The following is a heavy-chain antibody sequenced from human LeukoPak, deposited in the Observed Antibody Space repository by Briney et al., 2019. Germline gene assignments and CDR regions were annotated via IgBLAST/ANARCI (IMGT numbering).Heavy chain of an antibody. CDR3: ARGSYGSGRGLGI. D-gene: IGHD3-10*01. CDR1: GGSISSGGYS. V-gene: IGHV4-30-2*01. Sequence: SQTLSLTCAVPGGSISSGGYSWSWIRQPPGRGLEWIGYIYHSGSTYYNPSLKSRVTISVDRSKNQFSLKLSSVTAADTAVYYCARGSYGSGRGLGIWGQGTLVIVSS. J-gene: IGHJ4*02. CDR2: IYHSGST.